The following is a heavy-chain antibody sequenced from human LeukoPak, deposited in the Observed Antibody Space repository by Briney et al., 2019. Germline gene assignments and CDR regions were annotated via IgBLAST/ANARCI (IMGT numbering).Heavy chain of an antibody. CDR3: ARRWNYGRNYYIDV. Sequence: KSSETLSLTCAVYGGSFSNYYWSWIRQPPGKGLEWIGEINDSGRINYNPSLLSRVTVSVDPSKNQFSLSLTSVTATDTAVYYCARRWNYGRNYYIDVWGKGDTVRVSS. D-gene: IGHD1-7*01. CDR2: INDSGRI. CDR1: GGSFSNYY. J-gene: IGHJ6*03. V-gene: IGHV4-34*01.